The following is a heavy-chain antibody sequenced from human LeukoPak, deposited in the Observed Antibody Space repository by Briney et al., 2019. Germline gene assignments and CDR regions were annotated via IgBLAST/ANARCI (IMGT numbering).Heavy chain of an antibody. CDR1: GGSISSGDYY. CDR3: ARGDSFNGDFDY. D-gene: IGHD4-17*01. J-gene: IGHJ4*02. Sequence: SETLSLTCTVSGGSISSGDYYWSWIRQPPGKGLEWIGYIYYSGSTYYNPSLKSRVTISVDTSKNQFSLKLSSVTAADTAAYYCARGDSFNGDFDYWGQGTLVTVSS. CDR2: IYYSGST. V-gene: IGHV4-30-4*01.